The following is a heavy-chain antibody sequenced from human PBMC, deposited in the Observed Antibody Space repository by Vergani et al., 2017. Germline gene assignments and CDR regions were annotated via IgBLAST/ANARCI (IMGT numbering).Heavy chain of an antibody. J-gene: IGHJ4*02. CDR1: GFTFDDYA. CDR3: ARVRHLRWPDY. V-gene: IGHV3-23*04. Sequence: EVQLVESGGGLVQPGRSLRLSCAASGFTFDDYAMHWVRQAPGKGREWVSAISGSGGSTYYADSVKGRFTISRDNSKNALYLQMNSLRAEDTAVYYCARVRHLRWPDYWGQGTLVTVSS. CDR2: ISGSGGST. D-gene: IGHD4-23*01.